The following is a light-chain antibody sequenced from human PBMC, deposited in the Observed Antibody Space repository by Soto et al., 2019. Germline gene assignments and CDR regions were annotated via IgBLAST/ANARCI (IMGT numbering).Light chain of an antibody. CDR2: GNS. V-gene: IGLV1-40*01. CDR3: QSYDRSMSGLV. J-gene: IGLJ1*01. CDR1: SSNIGAGYD. Sequence: QSVLTQPPSVSGAPGQRVTISCTGSSSNIGAGYDVHWYQQLPGTAPKLLIYGNSNRPSGVPDRFSGSKSGTSASLAITGLQAEEEADYYCQSYDRSMSGLVFGTGTKVTVL.